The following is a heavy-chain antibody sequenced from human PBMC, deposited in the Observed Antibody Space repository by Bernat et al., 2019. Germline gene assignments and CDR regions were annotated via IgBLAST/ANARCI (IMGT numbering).Heavy chain of an antibody. Sequence: QLQLQESGPGLVKPSETLSLTCTVSGGSISGSSYYWGWIRQPPGKGLEWIGSIYYSGSTYYNPSLKSRVTISVDTSKNQFSLKLSSVTAADTAVYYCASGVYYYDSSGYYLDYWGQGTLVTVSS. CDR1: GGSISGSSYY. J-gene: IGHJ4*02. CDR2: IYYSGST. V-gene: IGHV4-39*01. CDR3: ASGVYYYDSSGYYLDY. D-gene: IGHD3-22*01.